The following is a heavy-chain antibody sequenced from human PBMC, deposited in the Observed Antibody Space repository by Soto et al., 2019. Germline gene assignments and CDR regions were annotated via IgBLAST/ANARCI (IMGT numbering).Heavy chain of an antibody. CDR3: ARHKYCGGDCYFAYYFDY. V-gene: IGHV4-39*01. Sequence: SETLSLTCTFSCGSIISSSYYWGWIRQPPGKGLEWIGSIYYSGSTYYNPSLKSRVTISVDTSKNQFSLKLSSVTAADTAVYYCARHKYCGGDCYFAYYFDYWGQGTLVTVSS. D-gene: IGHD2-21*02. J-gene: IGHJ4*02. CDR2: IYYSGST. CDR1: CGSIISSSYY.